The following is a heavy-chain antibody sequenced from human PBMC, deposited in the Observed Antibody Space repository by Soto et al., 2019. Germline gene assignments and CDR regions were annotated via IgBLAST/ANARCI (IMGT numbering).Heavy chain of an antibody. CDR2: IYYSGST. CDR3: ARDRGYYDSSGSGVGMDV. Sequence: KSSETLSLTCTVSGGSISSGDYYWSWIRQPPGKGLEWIGYIYYSGSTYYNPSLKSRVTISVDTSKNQFSLKLSSVTAADTAVYYCARDRGYYDSSGSGVGMDVWGQGTTVTVSS. V-gene: IGHV4-30-4*01. J-gene: IGHJ6*02. D-gene: IGHD3-22*01. CDR1: GGSISSGDYY.